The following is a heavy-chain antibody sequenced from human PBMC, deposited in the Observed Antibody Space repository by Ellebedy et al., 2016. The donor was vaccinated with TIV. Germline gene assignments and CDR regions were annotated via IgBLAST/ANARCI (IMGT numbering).Heavy chain of an antibody. Sequence: GGSLRLSXAASGFTFSSYAMSWVRQAPGKGLEWVSAISGSGGSTYYADSVKGRFTISRDNSKNTLYLQMNSLRAEDTAVYYCAKGPDSSGYYTTNWFDPWGQGTLVTVSS. CDR3: AKGPDSSGYYTTNWFDP. D-gene: IGHD3-22*01. J-gene: IGHJ5*02. CDR1: GFTFSSYA. CDR2: ISGSGGST. V-gene: IGHV3-23*01.